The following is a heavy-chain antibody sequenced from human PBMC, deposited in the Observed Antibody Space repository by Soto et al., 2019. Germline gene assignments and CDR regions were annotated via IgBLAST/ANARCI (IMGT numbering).Heavy chain of an antibody. CDR2: ISSSGSTI. V-gene: IGHV3-48*04. CDR1: GFTFSRYG. D-gene: IGHD3-3*01. Sequence: GGSLRLSCAASGFTFSRYGMHWVRQAPGKGLEWVSYISSSGSTIYYADSVKGRFTISRDNAKNSLYLQMNSLRAEDTAVYYCARDRITIFGVVGPDPWGQGTLVTVSS. CDR3: ARDRITIFGVVGPDP. J-gene: IGHJ5*02.